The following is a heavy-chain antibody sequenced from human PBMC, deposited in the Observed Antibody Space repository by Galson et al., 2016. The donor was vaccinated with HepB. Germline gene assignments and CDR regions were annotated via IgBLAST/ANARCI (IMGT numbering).Heavy chain of an antibody. CDR2: ISSRRTYI. CDR1: GFTFSSFG. V-gene: IGHV3-21*01. Sequence: SLRLSCAASGFTFSSFGLHRVRQAPGKGLEWVSSISSRRTYIYYADSVKGRFTISRDNAKKSVYLQMNSLRVEDTAVYYCARGIFRFLEWLVDDWGQGTLVTVSS. J-gene: IGHJ4*02. D-gene: IGHD3-3*01. CDR3: ARGIFRFLEWLVDD.